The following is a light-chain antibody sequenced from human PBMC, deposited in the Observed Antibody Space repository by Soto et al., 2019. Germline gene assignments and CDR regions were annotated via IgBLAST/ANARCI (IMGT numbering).Light chain of an antibody. V-gene: IGLV3-16*01. CDR3: LSADSSGTYSKV. Sequence: SYELTQPPSVSVSLGQMARITCSGEALPKKYAYWYQQKPGQFPVLVIYKDSERPSGIPERFSGSSSGTIVTLTISGVQAEDEADYYCLSADSSGTYSKVFGGGTKLTVL. CDR2: KDS. J-gene: IGLJ3*02. CDR1: ALPKKY.